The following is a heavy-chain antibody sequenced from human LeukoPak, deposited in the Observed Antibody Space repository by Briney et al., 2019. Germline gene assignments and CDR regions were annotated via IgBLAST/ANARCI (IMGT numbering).Heavy chain of an antibody. CDR3: AIDYSGYSGYDDRAFDY. Sequence: ASVKVSCKVSGHTLTESSINWVRQAPGKGLEWMGGFDVEKGEIIYAQKFQGRVTMTEDTSTDTAYMELSSLRSEDTAMYYCAIDYSGYSGYDDRAFDYWGQGTLVTVSS. V-gene: IGHV1-24*01. CDR2: FDVEKGEI. J-gene: IGHJ4*02. CDR1: GHTLTESS. D-gene: IGHD5-12*01.